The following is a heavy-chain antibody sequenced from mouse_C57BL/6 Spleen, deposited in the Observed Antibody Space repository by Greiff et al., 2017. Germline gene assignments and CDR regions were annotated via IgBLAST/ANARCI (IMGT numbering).Heavy chain of an antibody. J-gene: IGHJ3*01. CDR2: IDPETGGT. D-gene: IGHD2-13*01. CDR3: TGGGDYPFAY. V-gene: IGHV1-15*01. CDR1: GYTFTDYE. Sequence: QVQLQQPGAELVRPGASVTLSCKASGYTFTDYEMHWVKQTPVHGLEWIGAIDPETGGTAYNQKFKGKAILTADKSSSTAYMELRSLTSEDSAVYCCTGGGDYPFAYWGQGTLVTVSA.